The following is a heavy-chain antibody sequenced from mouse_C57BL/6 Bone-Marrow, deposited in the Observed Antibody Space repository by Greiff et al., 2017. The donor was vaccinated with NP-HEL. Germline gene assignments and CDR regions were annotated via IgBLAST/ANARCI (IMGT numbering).Heavy chain of an antibody. V-gene: IGHV3-6*01. J-gene: IGHJ2*01. Sequence: VQLKQSGPGLVKPSQSLSLTCSVTGYSITSGYYWNWIRRFPGNKLEWVGSISYDGSNNYSPSLKNRISFTRDTSNNQFFLKFNSVTAEDTATYYCARAYGNYLDYGGQGTTLTVSS. CDR1: GYSITSGYY. CDR2: ISYDGSN. CDR3: ARAYGNYLDY. D-gene: IGHD2-10*02.